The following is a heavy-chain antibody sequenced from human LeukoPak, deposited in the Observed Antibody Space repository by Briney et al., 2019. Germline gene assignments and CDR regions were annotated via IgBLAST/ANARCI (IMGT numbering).Heavy chain of an antibody. CDR3: ARAEHSSSWYGGYYYYYYMDV. J-gene: IGHJ6*03. CDR1: GGSISSYY. Sequence: MASETLSLTGTVSGGSISSYYWSWIRQPPGKGLEWIGYIYYSGSTNYNPSLKSRVTISVDTSKNQFSLKLSSVTAADTAVYYCARAEHSSSWYGGYYYYYYMDVWGKGTTVTVSS. CDR2: IYYSGST. V-gene: IGHV4-59*01. D-gene: IGHD6-13*01.